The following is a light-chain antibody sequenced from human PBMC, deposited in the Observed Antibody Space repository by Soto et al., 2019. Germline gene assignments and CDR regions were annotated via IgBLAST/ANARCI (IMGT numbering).Light chain of an antibody. J-gene: IGKJ2*01. CDR1: QSVSNSY. Sequence: DIVLTQSPGPLSLSPGERATLSCRASQSVSNSYLAWFQQKPGQAPRLLIFGASTRATGISDRFRGSGSGTDFTLTINRLEPEDFAVYYCQQYGRTFGQGTKLEIK. CDR3: QQYGRT. V-gene: IGKV3-20*01. CDR2: GAS.